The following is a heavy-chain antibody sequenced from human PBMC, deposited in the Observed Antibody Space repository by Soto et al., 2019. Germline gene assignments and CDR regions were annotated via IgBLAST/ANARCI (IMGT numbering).Heavy chain of an antibody. Sequence: QVQLQESGPGLVKPSQTLSLTCTVSGGSISSGGYYWSWIRQHPGKGLEWIGYIYYSGSTYYNPSLKSRVTISVDTSKTQFSLKLSSVTAADTAVSYCAREAAGILNWFDPWGQGTLVTVSS. V-gene: IGHV4-31*03. CDR3: AREAAGILNWFDP. D-gene: IGHD6-25*01. J-gene: IGHJ5*02. CDR1: GGSISSGGYY. CDR2: IYYSGST.